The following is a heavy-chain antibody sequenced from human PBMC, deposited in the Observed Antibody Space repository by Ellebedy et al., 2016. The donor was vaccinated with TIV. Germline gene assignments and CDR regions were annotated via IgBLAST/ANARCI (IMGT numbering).Heavy chain of an antibody. D-gene: IGHD3-10*01. CDR2: INPNSGGT. V-gene: IGHV1-2*04. CDR3: ARGSIRGAIEDDY. CDR1: GYTFTAYY. Sequence: ASVKVSCXASGYTFTAYYMHWMRQAPGQGLEWMGWINPNSGGTNYAQKFQDWVTMTSDTSVSTAYMELTRLKSDDTAVYYCARGSIRGAIEDDYWGQGTLVTVSS. J-gene: IGHJ4*02.